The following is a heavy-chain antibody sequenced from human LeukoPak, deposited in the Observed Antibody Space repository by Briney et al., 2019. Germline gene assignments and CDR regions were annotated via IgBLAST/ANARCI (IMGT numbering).Heavy chain of an antibody. D-gene: IGHD3-22*01. Sequence: SETLSLTCTVSGGSISSSSYYWGWIRQPPGKGLEWIGSIYYSGSTYYNPSLKSRVTMSIDTSKNQFLLKLSSVTAADTAVYYCARDLSGFYDSWGQGTLVTVSS. CDR2: IYYSGST. V-gene: IGHV4-39*07. J-gene: IGHJ4*02. CDR1: GGSISSSSYY. CDR3: ARDLSGFYDS.